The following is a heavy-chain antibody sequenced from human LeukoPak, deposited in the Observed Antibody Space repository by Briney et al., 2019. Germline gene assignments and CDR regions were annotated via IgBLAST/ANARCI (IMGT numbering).Heavy chain of an antibody. J-gene: IGHJ4*02. CDR2: INPNSGGT. V-gene: IGHV1-2*02. CDR3: ASDYYDSSGYYSFDY. D-gene: IGHD3-22*01. CDR1: GYTFTGYY. Sequence: ASVKVSCKASGYTFTGYYMHWVRQAPGQGPEWMGWINPNSGGTNYAQKFQGRVTMTRDTSISTAYMELSRLRSDDTAVYYCASDYYDSSGYYSFDYWGQGTLVTVSS.